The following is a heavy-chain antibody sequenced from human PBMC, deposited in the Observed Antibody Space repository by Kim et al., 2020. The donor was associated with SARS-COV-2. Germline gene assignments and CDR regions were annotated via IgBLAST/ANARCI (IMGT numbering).Heavy chain of an antibody. CDR2: GSK. D-gene: IGHD1-1*01. V-gene: IGHV3-66*01. J-gene: IGHJ4*02. CDR3: ARDWNDAGY. Sequence: GSKYSSDSVKGRLTISRDNAKNKLYLKMNSLRAEDTAVYYCARDWNDAGYWGQGTLVTVSS.